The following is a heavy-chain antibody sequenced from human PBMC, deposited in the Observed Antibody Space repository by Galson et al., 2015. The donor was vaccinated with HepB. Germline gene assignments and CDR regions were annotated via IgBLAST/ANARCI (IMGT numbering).Heavy chain of an antibody. Sequence: SLRLSCAASGFTFTSHSLNWVRQAPGRGLEWISYISSTSRTIHYADSVKGRFTVSRDNVKDFMFLEMSNRRDDDTAVYYCTRDPYDYVWGSYRVALLGAVWGQGTTVIVSS. V-gene: IGHV3-48*02. D-gene: IGHD3-16*02. CDR1: GFTFTSHS. CDR3: TRDPYDYVWGSYRVALLGAV. J-gene: IGHJ6*02. CDR2: ISSTSRTI.